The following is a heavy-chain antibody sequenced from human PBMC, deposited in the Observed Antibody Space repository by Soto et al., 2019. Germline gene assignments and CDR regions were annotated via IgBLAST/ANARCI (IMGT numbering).Heavy chain of an antibody. CDR2: INHSGST. D-gene: IGHD3-10*01. Sequence: SETLSLTCAVYGGSFSGYYWSWIRQPPGKGLEWIGEINHSGSTNYNPSLKSRVTISVDTSKNQFSLKLSSVTAADTAVYYCARVKGIYGSGSYYKGYFDYWGQGTLVTVSS. CDR1: GGSFSGYY. J-gene: IGHJ4*02. CDR3: ARVKGIYGSGSYYKGYFDY. V-gene: IGHV4-34*01.